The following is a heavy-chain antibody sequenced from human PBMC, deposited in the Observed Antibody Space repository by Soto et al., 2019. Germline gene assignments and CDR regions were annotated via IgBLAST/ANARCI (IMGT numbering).Heavy chain of an antibody. CDR3: RSSSRYSTDV. J-gene: IGHJ6*02. V-gene: IGHV4-39*01. CDR2: IYGTGNT. Sequence: QLQLQESGPGLVKPSETLSLSCTVSGGSITSSFYWGWIRQPPGKGLEWIGSIYGTGNTYYNPSLKGRVTISDETSKNQFSLNLISVTAADTAVYYCRSSSRYSTDVWGQGATVTVSS. CDR1: GGSITSSFY. D-gene: IGHD6-13*01.